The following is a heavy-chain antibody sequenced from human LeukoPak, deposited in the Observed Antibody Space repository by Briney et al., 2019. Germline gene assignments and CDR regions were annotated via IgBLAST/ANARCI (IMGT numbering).Heavy chain of an antibody. Sequence: PGGSLRLSCAASGFTFSGDEMNWVRQAPGKGLEWVSYISSSGSTIYYADSVKGRFTISRDNAKNSLYLQMNSLRAEDTAVYYCAKLDSSSWYTLPAYWGQGTLVTVSS. D-gene: IGHD6-13*01. J-gene: IGHJ4*02. CDR2: ISSSGSTI. CDR1: GFTFSGDE. V-gene: IGHV3-48*03. CDR3: AKLDSSSWYTLPAY.